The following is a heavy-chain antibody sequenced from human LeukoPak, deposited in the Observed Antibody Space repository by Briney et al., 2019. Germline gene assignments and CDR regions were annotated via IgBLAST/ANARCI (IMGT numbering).Heavy chain of an antibody. J-gene: IGHJ4*02. CDR2: IFYSGST. CDR1: GASINSYY. CDR3: SRLQFSRGSYYEVEY. Sequence: SETLTLTCTVSGASINSYYWSWIRKPPGKGLDWIGYIFYSGSTSYNPSLKSRVTLFVDKSKKQSFHKLASLTTADTAGYYFSRLQFSRGSYYEVEYWGQGTLVTVSS. V-gene: IGHV4-59*08. D-gene: IGHD3-22*01.